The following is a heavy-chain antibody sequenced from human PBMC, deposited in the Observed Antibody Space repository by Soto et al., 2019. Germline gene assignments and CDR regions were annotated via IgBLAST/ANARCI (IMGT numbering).Heavy chain of an antibody. J-gene: IGHJ4*02. CDR1: GFAFSSYE. V-gene: IGHV3-48*03. CDR3: ARYVQVGAHPYYFDS. Sequence: EVQLVESGGGLVQPGGSLRLSCAASGFAFSSYEMDWVRQAPGKGLEWVAYINSGGSSIYYGDSVKGRFTISRDNAKNSLYLQMNSLRDEDTAVYYCARYVQVGAHPYYFDSWGQGTLVTVSS. CDR2: INSGGSSI. D-gene: IGHD1-26*01.